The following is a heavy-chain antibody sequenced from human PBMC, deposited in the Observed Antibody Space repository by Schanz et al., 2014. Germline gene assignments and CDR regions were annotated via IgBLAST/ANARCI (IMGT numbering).Heavy chain of an antibody. CDR1: GGSISIGGYC. V-gene: IGHV4-30-4*07. Sequence: QVQLQESGPGLVKPSETLSLTCAVSGGSISIGGYCWSWIRQTPGKRLDWIGYIFSSGRPYYNPALKSRVPISVHTSKNQFSLKLTSVTAADTAVYYCATGFGDYCISWGQGTLVTVSS. CDR2: IFSSGRP. J-gene: IGHJ5*02. CDR3: ATGFGDYCIS. D-gene: IGHD4-17*01.